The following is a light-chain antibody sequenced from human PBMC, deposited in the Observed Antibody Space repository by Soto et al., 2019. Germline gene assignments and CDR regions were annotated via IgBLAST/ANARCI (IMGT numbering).Light chain of an antibody. Sequence: EIVLTQSPATLSVSPGGRATLSCRASQDVMYDLAWYQQKPGQAPRLLVYGASTRATDAPPRFRGSGSGTEFSLTISSLQSEDFATYYCQQYRNWPRTFGHGSRVEIK. CDR2: GAS. CDR3: QQYRNWPRT. CDR1: QDVMYD. J-gene: IGKJ1*01. V-gene: IGKV3-15*01.